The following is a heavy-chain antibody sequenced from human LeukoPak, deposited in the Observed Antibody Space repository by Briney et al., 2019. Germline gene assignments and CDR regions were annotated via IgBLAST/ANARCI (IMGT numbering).Heavy chain of an antibody. Sequence: GASVKVSCKASGYTFTGYYMHWVRQAPGQGLEWMGWINPNSGGTNYVQKFQGRVTMTRDTSISTAYMELSRLRSDDTAVYYCARAFTSLEWLAHQDYYFDYWGQGTLVTVSS. D-gene: IGHD6-19*01. V-gene: IGHV1-2*02. J-gene: IGHJ4*02. CDR1: GYTFTGYY. CDR2: INPNSGGT. CDR3: ARAFTSLEWLAHQDYYFDY.